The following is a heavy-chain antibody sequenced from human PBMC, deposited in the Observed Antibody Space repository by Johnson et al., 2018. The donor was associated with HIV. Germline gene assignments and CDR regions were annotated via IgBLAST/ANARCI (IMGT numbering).Heavy chain of an antibody. CDR1: GFTFSSYG. Sequence: QVQLVESGGGVVQPGRSLRLSCAASGFTFSSYGMHWVRQAPGKGLEWVAVIWYDGSNKFYADSVKGRFTISRDNAKNSLYLQMNSLRAEDTAVYYCARDFGYSSGWYRDDAFDIWGQGTMVTVSS. D-gene: IGHD6-19*01. V-gene: IGHV3-33*01. CDR3: ARDFGYSSGWYRDDAFDI. J-gene: IGHJ3*02. CDR2: IWYDGSNK.